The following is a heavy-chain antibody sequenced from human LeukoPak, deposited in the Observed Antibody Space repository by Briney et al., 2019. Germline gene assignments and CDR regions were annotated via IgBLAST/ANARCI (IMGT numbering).Heavy chain of an antibody. D-gene: IGHD3-10*01. Sequence: PSETLSLTCTVSGGSISSGGYYWSWIHQHPGKGLEWIGYIYYSGSTYYNPSLKSRVTISVDTSKNQFSLKLSSVTAADTAVYYCARARITMVRGVKGWFDPWGQGTLVTVSS. J-gene: IGHJ5*02. CDR1: GGSISSGGYY. V-gene: IGHV4-31*03. CDR2: IYYSGST. CDR3: ARARITMVRGVKGWFDP.